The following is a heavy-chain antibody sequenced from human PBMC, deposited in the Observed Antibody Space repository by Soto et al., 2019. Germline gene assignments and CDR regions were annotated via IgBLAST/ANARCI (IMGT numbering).Heavy chain of an antibody. V-gene: IGHV2-70*01. CDR1: GFSLSTSGMC. J-gene: IGHJ6*02. Sequence: GSGPTLVNPTQTLTLTCTLSGFSLSTSGMCVSWIRQPPGKALEWLALIDWDDDKYYSTSLKTRLTISKDTSKNQVVLTMTNMDPVDTATDDCARSPSYGGDPGYGMDVWGQGTTVTVSS. D-gene: IGHD2-21*02. CDR3: ARSPSYGGDPGYGMDV. CDR2: IDWDDDK.